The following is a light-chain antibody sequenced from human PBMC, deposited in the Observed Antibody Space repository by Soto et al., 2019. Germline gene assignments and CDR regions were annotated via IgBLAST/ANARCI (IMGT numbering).Light chain of an antibody. J-gene: IGKJ4*02. CDR2: GEX. V-gene: IGKV3-20*01. CDR3: QQYGSSPGRT. CDR1: QSVSSN. Sequence: LVMTHSPATLSVYPGERSTRSCRASQSVSSNVALYRQKAGQAPRVLXXGEXSRATGIPDRFIGSGSGTDFTLTISRLKPEYFSLYYCQQYGSSPGRTFGGGTKVDIK.